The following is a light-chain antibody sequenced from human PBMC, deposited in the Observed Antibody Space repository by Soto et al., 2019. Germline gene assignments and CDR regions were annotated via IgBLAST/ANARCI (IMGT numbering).Light chain of an antibody. Sequence: DIQMTQSPSSVSASVGARVTITCRASQGRSSWLAWYQQKPGKAPKLLIYAASSLQSGVPSRFSGSGSGTDFTLTISDLQAEYFSTYYRQQANCFSFTCGGGTKVEIK. J-gene: IGKJ4*01. CDR3: QQANCFSFT. CDR1: QGRSSW. CDR2: AAS. V-gene: IGKV1-12*01.